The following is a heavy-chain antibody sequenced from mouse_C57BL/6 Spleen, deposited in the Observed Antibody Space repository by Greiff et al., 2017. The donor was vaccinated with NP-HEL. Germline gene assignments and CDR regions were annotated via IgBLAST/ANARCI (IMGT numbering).Heavy chain of an antibody. V-gene: IGHV1-26*01. J-gene: IGHJ2*01. CDR1: GYTFTDYY. Sequence: EVQLQQSGPELVKPGASVKISCKASGYTFTDYYMNWVKQSHGKSLEWIGDINPNNGGTSYNQKFKGKATLTVDKSSSTAYMELRSLTSEDSAVSYCARDGENSSGYDYWGQGTTLTVSS. CDR2: INPNNGGT. CDR3: ARDGENSSGYDY. D-gene: IGHD3-2*02.